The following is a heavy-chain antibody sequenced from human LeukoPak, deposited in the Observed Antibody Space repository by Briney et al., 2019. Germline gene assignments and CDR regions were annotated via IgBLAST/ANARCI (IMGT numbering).Heavy chain of an antibody. CDR1: GYSISTGYF. J-gene: IGHJ4*02. D-gene: IGHD3-16*01. CDR3: ASPRGTYIDY. Sequence: SETLSLTCAVSGYSISTGYFWGWIRQSPGQGLEWIGSIFHTGSTSYNPSFKRRATLSVDTSKNEFSLKLTSVHATDTAIYYCASPRGTYIDYWGQGILVTVSS. CDR2: IFHTGST. V-gene: IGHV4-38-2*01.